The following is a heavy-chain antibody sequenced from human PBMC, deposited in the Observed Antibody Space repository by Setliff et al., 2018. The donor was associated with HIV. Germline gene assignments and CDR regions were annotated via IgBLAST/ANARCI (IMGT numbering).Heavy chain of an antibody. Sequence: SGPTLVNPTQTLTLTCTFSGFSLSTSAMCVSWIRQPPGKALEWLARIDWDDDKYYSTSLKTRLTISKDTSKNQVVLTMTNMDPVDTATYYCARIQLVCSSTSCYKGVIDYWGQGTLVTVS. CDR2: IDWDDDK. CDR3: ARIQLVCSSTSCYKGVIDY. J-gene: IGHJ4*02. D-gene: IGHD2-2*02. V-gene: IGHV2-70*11. CDR1: GFSLSTSAMC.